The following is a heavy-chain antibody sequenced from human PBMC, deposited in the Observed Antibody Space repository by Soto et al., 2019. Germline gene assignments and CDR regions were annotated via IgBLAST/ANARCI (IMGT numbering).Heavy chain of an antibody. J-gene: IGHJ4*02. V-gene: IGHV3-23*01. CDR3: AKSNRGTRPLDY. Sequence: EVQLLESGGAFLQPGGSLRLSCVASGFTFSNYAMTWVRRAPGKGLEWVSVISADGSTTYYADSVKGRFTISRDNSKNTLYLQMNSLRAEDAAMYYCAKSNRGTRPLDYWGQGTLVTVSS. CDR1: GFTFSNYA. CDR2: ISADGSTT. D-gene: IGHD1-1*01.